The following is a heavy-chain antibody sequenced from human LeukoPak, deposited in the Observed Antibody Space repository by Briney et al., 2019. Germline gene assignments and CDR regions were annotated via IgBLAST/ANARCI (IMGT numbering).Heavy chain of an antibody. CDR3: VKDWGVLPDYTADGFDI. CDR2: ISGGST. CDR1: GFTFSSYA. D-gene: IGHD3-10*01. Sequence: GGSLRLSCAASGFTFSSYAMSWVRQAPGKGLEWVSAISGGSTYYADSVKGRFTISRDNSKNTLYLQMNSLRLEDTAVYYCVKDWGVLPDYTADGFDIWGPGTMVTVSS. J-gene: IGHJ3*02. V-gene: IGHV3-23*01.